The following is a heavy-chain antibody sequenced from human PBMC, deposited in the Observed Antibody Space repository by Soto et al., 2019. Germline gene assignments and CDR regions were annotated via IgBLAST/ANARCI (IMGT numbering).Heavy chain of an antibody. J-gene: IGHJ6*02. Sequence: SVKVSCKASGFTFTSSAVQWVRQARGQRLEWIGWIVVGSGNTNYAQKFQERVTITRDMSTSTAYMELSSLRSEDTAVYYCAADLGTLALGYYYYGMDGWGQGTTVTVSS. V-gene: IGHV1-58*01. CDR3: AADLGTLALGYYYYGMDG. CDR1: GFTFTSSA. CDR2: IVVGSGNT. D-gene: IGHD7-27*01.